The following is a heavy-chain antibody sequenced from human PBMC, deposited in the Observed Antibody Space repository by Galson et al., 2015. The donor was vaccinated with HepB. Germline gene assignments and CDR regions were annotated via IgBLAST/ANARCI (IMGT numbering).Heavy chain of an antibody. D-gene: IGHD5-24*01. Sequence: SLRLSCAASGFTFSDYYMSRIRQAPGKGLEWVSYISSSSSYTNYADSVKGRFTISRDNAKNSLYLQMNSLRAEDTAVYYCARDWGERDGYNYNAFDIWGQGTMVTVPS. CDR3: ARDWGERDGYNYNAFDI. V-gene: IGHV3-11*06. J-gene: IGHJ3*02. CDR1: GFTFSDYY. CDR2: ISSSSSYT.